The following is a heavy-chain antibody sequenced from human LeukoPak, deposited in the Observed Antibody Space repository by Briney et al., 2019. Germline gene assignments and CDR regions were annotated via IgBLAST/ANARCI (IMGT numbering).Heavy chain of an antibody. D-gene: IGHD1-26*01. Sequence: PSETLSLTCTVSGGSISSYFWSWIRQPAGKGLEWIGRIYASGSTYQNPSLRSRVTMSVDTSKNQFSLKLSSVTAADTAVYFCARAPLSGTYYTDAFDIWGQGTMVTVSS. V-gene: IGHV4-4*07. CDR3: ARAPLSGTYYTDAFDI. CDR2: IYASGST. CDR1: GGSISSYF. J-gene: IGHJ3*02.